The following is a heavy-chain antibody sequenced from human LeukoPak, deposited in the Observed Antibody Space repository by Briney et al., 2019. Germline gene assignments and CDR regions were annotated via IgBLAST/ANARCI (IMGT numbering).Heavy chain of an antibody. D-gene: IGHD6-13*01. CDR1: GYTCTSYY. CDR2: INPSGGST. V-gene: IGHV1-46*01. Sequence: ASVKVSCKASGYTCTSYYMHWVRQAPGQGLEWMGIINPSGGSTSYAQKFQGRVTMTRDMSTSTVYMELSSLRSEDTAVYYCARVSSSSWYADAFDIWGQGTMVTVSS. CDR3: ARVSSSSWYADAFDI. J-gene: IGHJ3*02.